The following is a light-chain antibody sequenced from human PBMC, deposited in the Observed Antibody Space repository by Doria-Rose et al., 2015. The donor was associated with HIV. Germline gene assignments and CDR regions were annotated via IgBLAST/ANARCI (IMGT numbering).Light chain of an antibody. CDR2: WAS. Sequence: DIQVTQSPESLGMSLGERATLNRKSNQSLLYTSKNYLAWYQRKPGQPPELLIYWASTRQSGVPAQFSGSGSGTESALTISSLKAEDVAVYDCEQYYDTPSFGRGAGVDIK. CDR1: QSLLYTSKNY. CDR3: EQYYDTPS. J-gene: IGKJ3*01. V-gene: IGKV4-1*01.